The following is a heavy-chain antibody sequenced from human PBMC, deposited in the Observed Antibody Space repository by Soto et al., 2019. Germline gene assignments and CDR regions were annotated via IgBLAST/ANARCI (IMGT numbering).Heavy chain of an antibody. D-gene: IGHD1-26*01. CDR3: AKDRLSGSYHRYFDS. V-gene: IGHV3-23*01. J-gene: IGHJ4*02. CDR2: ISGRDGST. CDR1: GFTFSTYA. Sequence: EVQLLESGGGLVQPGGSLRLSCAASGFTFSTYAMSWVRQAPGKGLEWVAAISGRDGSTYYADSVRGRFTISRDTFKNTLYLQMNSLRAEDTAVYLCAKDRLSGSYHRYFDSWGQGTLVTVSS.